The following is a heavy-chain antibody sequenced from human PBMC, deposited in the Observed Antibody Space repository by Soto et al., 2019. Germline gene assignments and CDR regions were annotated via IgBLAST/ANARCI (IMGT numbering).Heavy chain of an antibody. CDR3: ARDEPPEDY. Sequence: QVQLVQSGAEVKKPGASVKVSCKASGYTFTSYGISWVRQAPGQGLEWMGWISAYNGNTNYPQKLQGRVTMTTATSTSTAYMALRRLRSDATAVYSSARDEPPEDYWGQGTLVPVSS. V-gene: IGHV1-18*01. J-gene: IGHJ4*02. CDR2: ISAYNGNT. CDR1: GYTFTSYG.